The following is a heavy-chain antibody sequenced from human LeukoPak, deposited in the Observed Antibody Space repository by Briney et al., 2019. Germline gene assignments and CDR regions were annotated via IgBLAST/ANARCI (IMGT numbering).Heavy chain of an antibody. J-gene: IGHJ4*02. V-gene: IGHV3-30*02. CDR1: GFTFSSYW. CDR3: AKEWDPSGYTVAYYFDY. D-gene: IGHD5-12*01. Sequence: GGSLRLSCAASGFTFSSYWMHWVRQAPGKGLEWVAFIRYDGSNKYYADSVKGRFTISRDNSKNTLYLQMNSLRAEDTAVYYCAKEWDPSGYTVAYYFDYWGQGTLVTVSS. CDR2: IRYDGSNK.